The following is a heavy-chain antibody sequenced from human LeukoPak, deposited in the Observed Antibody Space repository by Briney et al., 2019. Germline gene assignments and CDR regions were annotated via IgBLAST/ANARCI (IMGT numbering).Heavy chain of an antibody. J-gene: IGHJ4*02. CDR1: GFTFSSYW. V-gene: IGHV3-7*01. CDR2: IKRDGSEK. CDR3: ARRDSSGWYFFDY. Sequence: GGSLRLSCAASGFTFSSYWMTWVRQAPGKGLEWVANIKRDGSEKYYVDSVKGRFTISRDNTKNSLYLQMNSLRAEDTAVYYCARRDSSGWYFFDYWGPGTLVTVSS. D-gene: IGHD6-19*01.